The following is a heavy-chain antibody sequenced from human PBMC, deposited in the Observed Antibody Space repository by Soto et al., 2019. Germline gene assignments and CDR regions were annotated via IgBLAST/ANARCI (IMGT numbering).Heavy chain of an antibody. J-gene: IGHJ6*02. Sequence: PSETLSLTCTVSGGSMSSYYWSWIRQPPGKGLEWIGYIYYSGSTNYNPSLKSRVTISVDTAKNQFSLKLSSVTAADTAVYYCGRFTIFGVRDYGFDIWGQGTTVTVSS. CDR1: GGSMSSYY. CDR3: GRFTIFGVRDYGFDI. V-gene: IGHV4-59*01. CDR2: IYYSGST. D-gene: IGHD3-3*01.